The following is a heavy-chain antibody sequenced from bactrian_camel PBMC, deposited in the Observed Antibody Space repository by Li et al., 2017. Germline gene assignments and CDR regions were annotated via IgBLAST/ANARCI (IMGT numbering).Heavy chain of an antibody. J-gene: IGHJ6*01. CDR2: IGSDGTT. V-gene: IGHV3S55*01. CDR1: RYTYC. D-gene: IGHD1*01. CDR3: AAGLGPRCRPRRADFGY. Sequence: VQLVESGGGSVQAGGSMTLSCAASRYTYCMGWFRQAAGKEREAVAVIGSDGTTSYGDSVKGRFTISKDNGKTTQYLQMNSLNPEDTAMYICAAGLGPRCRPRRADFGYWGQGTQVTVS.